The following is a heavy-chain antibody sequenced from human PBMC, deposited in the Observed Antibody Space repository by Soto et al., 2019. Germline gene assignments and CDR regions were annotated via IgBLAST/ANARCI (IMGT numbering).Heavy chain of an antibody. CDR1: GYTLTELS. CDR2: FDPEDGET. CDR3: ATGYCSGGSCYKIDY. Sequence: ASVKVSCKVSGYTLTELSMHWVRQAPGKGLEWMGGFDPEDGETIYAQKFQGRVTMTEDTSTDTAYMELSSLRSEDTAVYYCATGYCSGGSCYKIDYWGQGTLVTVSS. J-gene: IGHJ4*02. D-gene: IGHD2-15*01. V-gene: IGHV1-24*01.